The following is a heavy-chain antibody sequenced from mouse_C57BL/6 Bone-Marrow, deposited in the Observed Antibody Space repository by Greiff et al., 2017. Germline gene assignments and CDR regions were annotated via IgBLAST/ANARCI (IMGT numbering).Heavy chain of an antibody. CDR3: ARKGGYYYGSSYWYFDV. D-gene: IGHD1-1*01. Sequence: VQLQQPGAELVKPGASVKLSCKASGYTFTSYWMHWVKPRPGQGLEWIGMIHPNSGSTNYNEKFKSKATLTVDKSSSTAYMQLSSLTSEDSAVYYCARKGGYYYGSSYWYFDVWGTGTTVTVSS. CDR2: IHPNSGST. J-gene: IGHJ1*03. V-gene: IGHV1-64*01. CDR1: GYTFTSYW.